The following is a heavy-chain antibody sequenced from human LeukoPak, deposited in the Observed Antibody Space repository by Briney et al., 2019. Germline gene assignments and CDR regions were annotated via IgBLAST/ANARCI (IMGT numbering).Heavy chain of an antibody. V-gene: IGHV4-59*01. CDR3: ARAEGYCSSTSCSDAFDI. D-gene: IGHD2-2*01. J-gene: IGHJ4*02. CDR1: GGSISSYY. Sequence: SETLSLTCTVSGGSISSYYWSWIRQPPGKVLEWIGYIYYSGSTNYNPSLKSRVTISVDTSKNQFSLKLSSVTAADTAVYYCARAEGYCSSTSCSDAFDIWGQGTLVTVSS. CDR2: IYYSGST.